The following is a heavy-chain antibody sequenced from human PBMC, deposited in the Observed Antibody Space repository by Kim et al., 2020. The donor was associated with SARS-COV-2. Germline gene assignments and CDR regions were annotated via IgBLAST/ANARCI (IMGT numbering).Heavy chain of an antibody. CDR2: IDPSDSYT. D-gene: IGHD3-10*01. V-gene: IGHV5-10-1*01. J-gene: IGHJ3*02. CDR3: ALRPTMVRGGNAFDI. Sequence: GESLKISCKGSGYSFTSYWISWVRQMPGKGLEWMGRIDPSDSYTNYSPSFQGHVTISADKSISTAYLQWSSLKASDTAMYYCALRPTMVRGGNAFDIWGQGTMVTVSS. CDR1: GYSFTSYW.